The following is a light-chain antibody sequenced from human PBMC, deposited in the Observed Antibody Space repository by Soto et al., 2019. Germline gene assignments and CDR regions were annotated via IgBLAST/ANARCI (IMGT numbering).Light chain of an antibody. CDR3: QQYGSSPLT. J-gene: IGKJ4*01. CDR1: QSVSSSY. CDR2: GAS. Sequence: EVVLTQSPGTLSLSPEERATLSCRASQSVSSSYLAWYQQKPGQAPRLLIYGASGRATGIPDRFSGSGSGTDFTLTTSRLEPEDFAVYYCQQYGSSPLTSGGGTKGDIK. V-gene: IGKV3-20*01.